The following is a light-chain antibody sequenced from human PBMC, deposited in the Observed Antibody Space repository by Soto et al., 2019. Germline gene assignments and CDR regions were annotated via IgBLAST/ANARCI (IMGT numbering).Light chain of an antibody. Sequence: EIVMTQSPATLSVSRGERATLSCRASQSVSGNLAWYQQKPGQAPRLLIYGASTRATGIPARFSGSGSGTEFTLTISSLQSEDFAVYYCQQYNNWLTWTFGQGTKVEIK. CDR2: GAS. J-gene: IGKJ1*01. CDR1: QSVSGN. V-gene: IGKV3-15*01. CDR3: QQYNNWLTWT.